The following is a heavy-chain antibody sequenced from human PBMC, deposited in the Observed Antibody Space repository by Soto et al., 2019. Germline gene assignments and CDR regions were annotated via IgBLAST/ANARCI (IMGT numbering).Heavy chain of an antibody. CDR2: IWYDGGSK. Sequence: QMQLVESGGGVVQPGRSLRLSCVASGFKFSNYGMHWVRQAPGKGLEWVAVIWYDGGSKFYADSVKGRFTISRDNTRNTLFLQMTSLRAEXTXVXYXXXDXXQXERRPSYGMDVWGQGTTVSVSS. D-gene: IGHD1-1*01. CDR1: GFKFSNYG. V-gene: IGHV3-33*01. CDR3: XXDXXQXERRPSYGMDV. J-gene: IGHJ6*02.